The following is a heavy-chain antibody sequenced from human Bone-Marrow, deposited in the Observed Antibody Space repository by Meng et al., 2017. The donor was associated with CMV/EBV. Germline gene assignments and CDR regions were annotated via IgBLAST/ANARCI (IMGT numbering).Heavy chain of an antibody. V-gene: IGHV3-7*01. CDR3: ARVREQWQDNWFDP. Sequence: GGSLRLSCAASGFSFSDSWMSWVRQAPGKGLEWVANINQDGNEKKYVDSVKGRFTISRDKAKNTLYLQMNSLRAEDTAVYYCARVREQWQDNWFDPWGQGTLVTVSS. CDR1: GFSFSDSW. CDR2: INQDGNEK. J-gene: IGHJ5*02. D-gene: IGHD6-19*01.